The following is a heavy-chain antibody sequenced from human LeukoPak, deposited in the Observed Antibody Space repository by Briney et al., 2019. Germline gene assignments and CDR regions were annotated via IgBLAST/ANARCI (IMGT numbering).Heavy chain of an antibody. V-gene: IGHV3-7*01. D-gene: IGHD1-26*01. CDR2: IKQDGSEK. J-gene: IGHJ2*01. Sequence: PGGSLRLSCAASGFTSSNHWMSWVRQAPGKGPEWVADIKQDGSEKYYVDSVKGRFFISRDGANNLLFLQMNGLRAEDTALYYCARDMGRSKTSDWYFDLWGRGTLVTVSS. CDR3: ARDMGRSKTSDWYFDL. CDR1: GFTSSNHW.